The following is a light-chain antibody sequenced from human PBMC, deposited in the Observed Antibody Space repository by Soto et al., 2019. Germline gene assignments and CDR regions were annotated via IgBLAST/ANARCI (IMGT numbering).Light chain of an antibody. J-gene: IGKJ2*01. V-gene: IGKV1-39*01. CDR3: QQGYSTPADT. Sequence: DIQMTQSPSSLSASVGDRVTITCRASQSISSCINWYQQKSGKAPKLLISAASRLQSGVPSTFVGSGSGTDFTLIISSLQPEDFASYYCQQGYSTPADTFGQGTKLEIK. CDR1: QSISSC. CDR2: AAS.